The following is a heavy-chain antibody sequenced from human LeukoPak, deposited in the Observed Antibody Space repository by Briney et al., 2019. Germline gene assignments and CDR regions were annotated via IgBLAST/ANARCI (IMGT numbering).Heavy chain of an antibody. J-gene: IGHJ4*02. D-gene: IGHD5-18*01. V-gene: IGHV4-31*03. Sequence: SETLSLTCTVSGGSISSGGYYWSWIRQHPGKGLEWIGYIYYSGSTYYNPSLKSRVTISVDTSKNQFSLRLSSVTAADTAVYYCARMDTAMVKQAYFDYWGQGTLVTVSS. CDR2: IYYSGST. CDR3: ARMDTAMVKQAYFDY. CDR1: GGSISSGGYY.